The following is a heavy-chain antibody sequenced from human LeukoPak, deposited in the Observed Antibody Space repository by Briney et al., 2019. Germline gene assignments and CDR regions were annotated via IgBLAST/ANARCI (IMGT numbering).Heavy chain of an antibody. CDR2: INHSGST. V-gene: IGHV4-34*01. CDR1: GGSFSGYY. Sequence: SETLSLTCAVYGGSFSGYYWSWIRQPPGKGLEWIGEINHSGSTNYNPSLKSRVTISVDTSKNQFSLKLSSVTAADTAVYYCARGGDYYDSSGYYYNYDYWGQGTLVTVSS. CDR3: ARGGDYYDSSGYYYNYDY. J-gene: IGHJ4*02. D-gene: IGHD3-22*01.